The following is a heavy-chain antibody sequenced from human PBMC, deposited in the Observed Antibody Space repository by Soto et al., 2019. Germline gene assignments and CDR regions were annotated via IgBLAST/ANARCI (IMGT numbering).Heavy chain of an antibody. CDR3: ARGPMARGLNWFDP. Sequence: PGGSLRLSCAASGFTFSSYWMRWVRQAPGKGLVWVSRINSDGSSTSYADSVKGRFTISRDNAKNTLYLQMNSLRAEDTAVYYCARGPMARGLNWFDPWGQGTLVTVSS. V-gene: IGHV3-74*01. CDR1: GFTFSSYW. CDR2: INSDGSST. D-gene: IGHD3-10*01. J-gene: IGHJ5*02.